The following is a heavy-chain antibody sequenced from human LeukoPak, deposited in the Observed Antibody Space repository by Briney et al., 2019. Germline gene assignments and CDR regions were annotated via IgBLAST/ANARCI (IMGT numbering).Heavy chain of an antibody. CDR3: ARSPTRYSMDV. Sequence: GGSLSLSCAASGFTFSSYSMNWVRQAPAKGLEWVSSITSSSSSIYYADSQKGRFTIYRDNAKDSLYLQMSSLRAEETAVYYCARSPTRYSMDVWGKGTTVTVSS. V-gene: IGHV3-21*01. J-gene: IGHJ6*03. D-gene: IGHD2-2*01. CDR2: ITSSSSSI. CDR1: GFTFSSYS.